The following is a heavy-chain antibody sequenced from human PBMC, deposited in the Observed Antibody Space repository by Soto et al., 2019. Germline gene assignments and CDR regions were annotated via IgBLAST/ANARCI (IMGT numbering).Heavy chain of an antibody. V-gene: IGHV3-23*01. J-gene: IGHJ4*02. CDR3: AKRFTLFGEVKLSPDFDY. D-gene: IGHD3-3*01. CDR1: GFTFSSHA. CDR2: ISYSGTTT. Sequence: EVQLLESGGGVVQPEGSLRLSCAASGFTFSSHAMSWVRQAPGKGLEWVSAISYSGTTTYYAESVKGRFTISRDNYKNTLYLQMNSLRVEDTAIYYCAKRFTLFGEVKLSPDFDYWGQGTLVTVSS.